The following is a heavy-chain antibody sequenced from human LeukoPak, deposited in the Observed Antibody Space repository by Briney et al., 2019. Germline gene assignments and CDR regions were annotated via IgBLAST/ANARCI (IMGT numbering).Heavy chain of an antibody. J-gene: IGHJ4*02. D-gene: IGHD3-10*01. CDR3: AGTSMVRGVIDY. V-gene: IGHV4-4*07. Sequence: PSETLSLTCTVAGGSLSSYYWSWIRQPAGKGMEWIGRIYTSGSTNYNPSLKSRVTMPVDTSKNQFSLKLSSVTAADTAVYYCAGTSMVRGVIDYWGQGTLVTVSS. CDR1: GGSLSSYY. CDR2: IYTSGST.